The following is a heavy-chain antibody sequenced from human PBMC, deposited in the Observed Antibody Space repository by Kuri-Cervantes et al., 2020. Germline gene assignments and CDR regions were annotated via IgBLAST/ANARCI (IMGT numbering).Heavy chain of an antibody. D-gene: IGHD4-17*01. CDR2: INHSGST. CDR3: ARESRVDGDLDY. V-gene: IGHV4-34*01. J-gene: IGHJ4*02. Sequence: GSLRLSCAVYGGSFSGYYWSWIRQPPGKGLEWIGEINHSGSTNYNPSLKSRVTISVDTSKNQLSLKLSSVTAADTAVYYCARESRVDGDLDYWGQGTLVTVSS. CDR1: GGSFSGYY.